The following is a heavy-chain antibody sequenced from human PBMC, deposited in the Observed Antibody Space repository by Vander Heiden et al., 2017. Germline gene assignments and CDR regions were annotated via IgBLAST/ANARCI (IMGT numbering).Heavy chain of an antibody. Sequence: QVQLQQWGAGLLKPSETLSLTCAVYGGSFSGYYRSWIRQPTGKGLEWIGEINHSGSTNYNPSLKSRVTISVDTSKNQFSLKLSSVTAADTAVYYCARGSGYSYGDYWGQGTLVTVSS. CDR3: ARGSGYSYGDY. CDR2: INHSGST. D-gene: IGHD5-18*01. CDR1: GGSFSGYY. V-gene: IGHV4-34*01. J-gene: IGHJ4*02.